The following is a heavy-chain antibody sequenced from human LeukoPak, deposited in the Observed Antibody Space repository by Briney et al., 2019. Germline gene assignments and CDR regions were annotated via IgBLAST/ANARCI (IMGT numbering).Heavy chain of an antibody. CDR2: IYYSGST. CDR1: GGSISSSSYY. CDR3: ARFQVGGYSSPAGLSVGAFDI. J-gene: IGHJ3*02. D-gene: IGHD6-13*01. V-gene: IGHV4-39*07. Sequence: SETLSLTCTVSGGSISSSSYYWGWIRQPPGKGLEWIGNIYYSGSTYYNPSLESRVTISVDTSKNQFSLKLSSVTAADTAVYYCARFQVGGYSSPAGLSVGAFDIWGQGTMVTVSS.